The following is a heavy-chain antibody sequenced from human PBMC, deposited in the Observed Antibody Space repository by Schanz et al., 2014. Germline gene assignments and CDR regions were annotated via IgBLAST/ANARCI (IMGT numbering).Heavy chain of an antibody. CDR2: ITYNGGTI. CDR1: GFAFSSFA. CDR3: ARGGSGSHYRLDY. Sequence: EVQLMESGGGLVKPGGSLRLSCVASGFAFSSFAMTWVRQAPGKGLEWISYITYNGGTIYYADSVKGRFTVSRDNAENALYLQMNSLRAEDTGLYFCARGGSGSHYRLDYWGQGTLVTVSS. J-gene: IGHJ4*02. V-gene: IGHV3-48*03. D-gene: IGHD1-26*01.